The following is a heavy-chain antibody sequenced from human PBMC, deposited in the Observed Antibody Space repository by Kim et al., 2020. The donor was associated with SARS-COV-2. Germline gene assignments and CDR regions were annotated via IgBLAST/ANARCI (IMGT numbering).Heavy chain of an antibody. J-gene: IGHJ3*02. Sequence: ADSVEGRFTISRDNAKNTLYLQMNSLRAEDTAVYYCARDRIVGGADAFDIWGQGTMVTVSS. CDR3: ARDRIVGGADAFDI. D-gene: IGHD1-26*01. V-gene: IGHV3-53*01.